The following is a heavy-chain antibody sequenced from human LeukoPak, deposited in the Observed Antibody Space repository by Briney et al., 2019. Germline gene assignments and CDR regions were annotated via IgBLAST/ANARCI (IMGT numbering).Heavy chain of an antibody. Sequence: SETLSLTCTVSGGSISSGGYYWSWIRQHPGKGLEWIGYVYYSGSTYYNPSLKSRVTISVDTSKNQFSLKLSSVTAADTAVYYCARGEDIVVVPAAPLGYGMDVWGQGTTVTVSS. CDR3: ARGEDIVVVPAAPLGYGMDV. J-gene: IGHJ6*02. CDR1: GGSISSGGYY. D-gene: IGHD2-2*01. V-gene: IGHV4-31*03. CDR2: VYYSGST.